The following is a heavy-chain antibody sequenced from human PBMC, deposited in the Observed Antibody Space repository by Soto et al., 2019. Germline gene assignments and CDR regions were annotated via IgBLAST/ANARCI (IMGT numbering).Heavy chain of an antibody. Sequence: PGESLKISCKGSGYSFTSYWISWVRQMPGKGLEWTGRIDPSDSYTNYSPSFQGHVTISADKSISTAYLQWSSLKASDTTMYYCARHGAPKRSVVVQNPHDYWGQGTLVTVSS. CDR1: GYSFTSYW. D-gene: IGHD2-15*01. CDR3: ARHGAPKRSVVVQNPHDY. CDR2: IDPSDSYT. V-gene: IGHV5-10-1*01. J-gene: IGHJ4*02.